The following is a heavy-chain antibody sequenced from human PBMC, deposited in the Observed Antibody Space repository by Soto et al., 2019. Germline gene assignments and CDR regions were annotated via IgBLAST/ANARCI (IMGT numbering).Heavy chain of an antibody. CDR1: GGTFSSYA. V-gene: IGHV1-69*13. CDR3: ASSYPGYSNYDPLVVYYYGMDV. CDR2: IIPIFGTA. J-gene: IGHJ6*02. D-gene: IGHD4-4*01. Sequence: RASVKVSCKASGGTFSSYAISWVRQAPGQGLEWMGGIIPIFGTANYAQKFQGRVTITADESTSTAYMELSSLRSEDTAVYYCASSYPGYSNYDPLVVYYYGMDVWGQGTTVTVSS.